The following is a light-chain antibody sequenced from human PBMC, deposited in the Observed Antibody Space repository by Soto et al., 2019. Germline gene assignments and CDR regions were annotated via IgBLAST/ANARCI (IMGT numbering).Light chain of an antibody. CDR1: SSDVGSYTL. CDR3: WSYAGSFTYV. J-gene: IGLJ1*01. CDR2: EVS. Sequence: QSALTQPASVSGSPGQSITISCTGSSSDVGSYTLVSWYQQHPGKVPKLMIYEVSKRPSGVSVRFSGSRSGNTASLTISGLQAEYEADYFCWSYAGSFTYVFGTGTKLTVL. V-gene: IGLV2-23*02.